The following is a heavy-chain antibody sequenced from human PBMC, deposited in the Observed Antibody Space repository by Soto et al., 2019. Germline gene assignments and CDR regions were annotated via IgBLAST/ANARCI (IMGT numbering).Heavy chain of an antibody. CDR1: GGSISSGGYS. J-gene: IGHJ4*02. V-gene: IGHV4-30-2*01. D-gene: IGHD5-12*01. Sequence: PSETLSLTCAVSGGSISSGGYSWSWIRQPPGKGLEWIGYIYHSGSTNYNPSLKSRVTISVDTSKNQFSLKLSSVTAADTAVYYCAREGGDRYSGYVNYWGQGTLVTVSS. CDR3: AREGGDRYSGYVNY. CDR2: IYHSGST.